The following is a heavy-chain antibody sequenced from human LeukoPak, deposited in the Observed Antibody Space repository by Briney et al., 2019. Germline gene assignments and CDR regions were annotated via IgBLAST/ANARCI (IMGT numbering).Heavy chain of an antibody. CDR3: ARARRGITIFGVVTPIYYYYMDV. D-gene: IGHD3-3*01. CDR1: GYTFTSYD. V-gene: IGHV1-8*03. J-gene: IGHJ6*03. CDR2: MNPNSGNT. Sequence: ASVKVSCKASGYTFTSYDINWVRQATGQGPEWMGWMNPNSGNTGYAQKFQGRVTITRNTSISTAYMELSSLRSEDTAVYYCARARRGITIFGVVTPIYYYYMDVWGKGTTVTVSS.